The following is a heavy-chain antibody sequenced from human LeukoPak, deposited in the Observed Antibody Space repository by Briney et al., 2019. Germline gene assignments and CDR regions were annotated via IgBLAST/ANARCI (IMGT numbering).Heavy chain of an antibody. CDR1: GGSFSGYY. V-gene: IGHV4-34*01. Sequence: SETLSLTCAVYGGSFSGYYWSWIRQPPGKGLEWIGEINHSGSTNYNPSLKSRVTISVDTSKNQFSLKLSSVTAADTAVYYCARGSHRVTIFGVVTRKLDAFDIWGQGTMVTVSS. CDR3: ARGSHRVTIFGVVTRKLDAFDI. D-gene: IGHD3-3*01. J-gene: IGHJ3*02. CDR2: INHSGST.